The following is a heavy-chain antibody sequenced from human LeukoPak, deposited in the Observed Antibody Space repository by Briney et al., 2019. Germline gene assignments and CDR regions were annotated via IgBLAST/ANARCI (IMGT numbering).Heavy chain of an antibody. CDR1: GFTFSSYA. CDR3: AKDFVLEEAFDI. D-gene: IGHD2/OR15-2a*01. V-gene: IGHV3-23*01. Sequence: PGGSLRLSCAASGFTFSSYAMSWVRQAPGKGLEWVSAISGSGGTTYYADSVKGRFTISRDNSKNTLYLQMNSLRAEDTAVYYCAKDFVLEEAFDIWGQGTMVTVSS. J-gene: IGHJ3*02. CDR2: ISGSGGTT.